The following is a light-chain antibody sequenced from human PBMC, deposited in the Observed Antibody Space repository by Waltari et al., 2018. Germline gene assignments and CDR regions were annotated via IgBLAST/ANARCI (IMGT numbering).Light chain of an antibody. V-gene: IGLV2-23*02. CDR2: DVI. CDR3: AAYVGGDALV. CDR1: SSIVGSYNL. J-gene: IGLJ3*02. Sequence: QSALTQPASVSGSPGQSITISCTATSSIVGSYNLVSWYQQHPGRAPKLVIYDVIRGASGGSNRVSRAKCGATPSLTKSRLQAQDEGDYYCAAYVGGDALVFGGGTKVTVL.